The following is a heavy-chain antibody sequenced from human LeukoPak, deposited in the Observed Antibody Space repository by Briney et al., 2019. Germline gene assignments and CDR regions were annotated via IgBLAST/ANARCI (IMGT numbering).Heavy chain of an antibody. CDR3: AREPASYSSSWYSGDY. V-gene: IGHV1-2*06. CDR1: GYTFTGYY. D-gene: IGHD6-13*01. J-gene: IGHJ4*02. Sequence: ASVKVSCKASGYTFTGYYMHWVRQAPGQGLERMGRINPNSGGTNYAQKFQGRVTMTRDTSISTAYMELSRLRSDDTAVYYCAREPASYSSSWYSGDYWGQGTLVTVSS. CDR2: INPNSGGT.